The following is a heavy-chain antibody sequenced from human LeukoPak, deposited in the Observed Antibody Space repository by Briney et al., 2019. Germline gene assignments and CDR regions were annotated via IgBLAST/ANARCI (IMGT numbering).Heavy chain of an antibody. CDR2: INHSGST. Sequence: SETLSLTCAVYGGSFSGYYWSWIRQPPGKGLEWIGEINHSGSTNYNPSLKSRVTISVDTSKYQFSLKLSSVTAADTAVYYCARGGDWGAFDYWGQGTLVTVSS. D-gene: IGHD3-16*01. J-gene: IGHJ4*02. V-gene: IGHV4-34*01. CDR1: GGSFSGYY. CDR3: ARGGDWGAFDY.